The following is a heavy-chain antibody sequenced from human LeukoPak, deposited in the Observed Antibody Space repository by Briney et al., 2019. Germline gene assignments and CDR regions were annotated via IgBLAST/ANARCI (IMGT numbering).Heavy chain of an antibody. D-gene: IGHD3-10*01. CDR2: IIPIFGTA. Sequence: SVKVSCTASGGTFSSYAINWVRQAPGQGLEWMGGIIPIFGTANYAQKFQGRVTITADESTSTAYMELSSLRSEDTAVYYCARGLAWSSMVRGVMGPPYYMDVWGKGTTVTISS. CDR1: GGTFSSYA. CDR3: ARGLAWSSMVRGVMGPPYYMDV. J-gene: IGHJ6*03. V-gene: IGHV1-69*13.